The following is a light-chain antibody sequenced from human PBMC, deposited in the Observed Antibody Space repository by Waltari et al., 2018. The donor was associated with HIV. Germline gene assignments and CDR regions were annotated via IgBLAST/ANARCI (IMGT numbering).Light chain of an antibody. J-gene: IGKJ2*01. CDR2: GAS. CDR1: QPINNN. CDR3: QQYNNWPQT. V-gene: IGKV3-15*01. Sequence: EKVMTQSPATLSVSPGERATLSCRASQPINNNLAWYQQKPGQAPQLLIYGASTRAAGVPKKFSGRWSGTEFSLTISSLQSEDLAIYYCQQYNNWPQTFGQGTKVEIK.